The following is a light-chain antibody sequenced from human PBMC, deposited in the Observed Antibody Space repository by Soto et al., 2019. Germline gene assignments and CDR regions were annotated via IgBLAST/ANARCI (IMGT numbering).Light chain of an antibody. Sequence: EIVLTQYPGTLSLSPGERATLSCRASQSVSSSYLAWYQQKPGQAPRLLIYGASFRATGIPDRFSGSGSGTDFTLTISRLEPEDFAVYYCQQYGSSPGTFGQGTKVEIK. J-gene: IGKJ1*01. CDR3: QQYGSSPGT. CDR2: GAS. V-gene: IGKV3-20*01. CDR1: QSVSSSY.